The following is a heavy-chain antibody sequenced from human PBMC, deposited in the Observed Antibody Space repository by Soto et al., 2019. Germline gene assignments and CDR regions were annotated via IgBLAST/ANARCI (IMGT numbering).Heavy chain of an antibody. Sequence: QVQLVQSGAEVKKPGASVKVSCKASGYTFTSYGISWVRQAPGQGLEWMGWISAYNGNTNYAQKLQGRVTMTTDTSTSTDYMELRSLRSDDTAVYYCARVSGNTRWYYYGMDVWGQGTTVTVSS. J-gene: IGHJ6*02. CDR2: ISAYNGNT. CDR1: GYTFTSYG. CDR3: ARVSGNTRWYYYGMDV. D-gene: IGHD1-1*01. V-gene: IGHV1-18*04.